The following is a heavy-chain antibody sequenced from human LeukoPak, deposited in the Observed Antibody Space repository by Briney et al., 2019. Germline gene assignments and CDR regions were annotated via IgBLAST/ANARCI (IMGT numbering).Heavy chain of an antibody. J-gene: IGHJ3*02. CDR3: ARDRSNYYNDAFDI. D-gene: IGHD3-3*01. CDR1: GGSISSGGYY. Sequence: SQTLSLTCTVSGGSISSGGYYWSWIRQHPGKGLEWIGYIYYSGSTNYNPSLKSRVTISVDTSKNQFSLKLSSVTAADTAVYYCARDRSNYYNDAFDIWGQGTMVTVSS. CDR2: IYYSGST. V-gene: IGHV4-61*08.